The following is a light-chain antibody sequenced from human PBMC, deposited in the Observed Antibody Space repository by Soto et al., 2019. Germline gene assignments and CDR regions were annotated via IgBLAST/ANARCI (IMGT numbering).Light chain of an antibody. Sequence: DIQITHSPSTLSGSVGDRVTSTCRPSQTIRSWLAWYQQKPGKAPKLLIYQASTLKSGVPSRFSGSGSGTEFTLTISSLQPDDFATYYCQHYNRYSEAFGQGTKVELK. CDR1: QTIRSW. J-gene: IGKJ1*01. V-gene: IGKV1-5*03. CDR3: QHYNRYSEA. CDR2: QAS.